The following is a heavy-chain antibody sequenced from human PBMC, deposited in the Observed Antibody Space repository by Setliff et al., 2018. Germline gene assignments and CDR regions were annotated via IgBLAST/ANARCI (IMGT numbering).Heavy chain of an antibody. CDR2: INPHGSEK. J-gene: IGHJ4*02. CDR3: VGAGTCSY. Sequence: PGGSLRLSCAASGFTFSTYAMSWVRQAPGKGLEWLASINPHGSEKYYADSVKGRFTISRDNAKNSLSLQMNSLRTEDAAVYYCVGAGTCSYWGQGTLVTVSS. CDR1: GFTFSTYA. V-gene: IGHV3-7*01. D-gene: IGHD3-10*02.